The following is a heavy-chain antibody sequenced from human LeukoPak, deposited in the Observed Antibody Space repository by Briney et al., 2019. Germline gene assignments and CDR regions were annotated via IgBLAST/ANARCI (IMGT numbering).Heavy chain of an antibody. CDR1: GGPLSSYY. CDR3: ARHQNHGGWYKLVSNFDY. J-gene: IGHJ4*02. D-gene: IGHD6-19*01. V-gene: IGHV4-59*08. Sequence: SETLSLTCNVSGGPLSSYYWSWIRQAPGKVLEWIGYIYYDGTTDYNPSLKSRVVISVDTSKNQFSLRLDSLTARDTAVYYCARHQNHGGWYKLVSNFDYWGQGTLVTVSS. CDR2: IYYDGTT.